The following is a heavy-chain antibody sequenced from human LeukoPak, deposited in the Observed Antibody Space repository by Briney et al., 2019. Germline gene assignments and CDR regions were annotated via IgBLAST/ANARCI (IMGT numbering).Heavy chain of an antibody. J-gene: IGHJ3*02. CDR2: TSSSDAGT. CDR1: GFTLSTYA. D-gene: IGHD3-3*01. V-gene: IGHV3-23*01. CDR3: ARRQPYYNLWSVYDAFDI. Sequence: GGSLRLSCAASGFTLSTYAMSWVRQTPGKGLEWVAATSSSDAGTYHADSVKGRFTISRDNSKNTLYLQMNSLRAEDTAVYYCARRQPYYNLWSVYDAFDIWGQGTMVTVSS.